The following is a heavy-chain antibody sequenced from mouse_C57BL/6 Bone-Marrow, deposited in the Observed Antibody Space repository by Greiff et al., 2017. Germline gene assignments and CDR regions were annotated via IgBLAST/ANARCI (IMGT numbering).Heavy chain of an antibody. CDR1: GYAFSSSW. Sequence: VQGVESGPELVKPGASVKISCKASGYAFSSSWMNWVKQRPGKGLEWIGRIYPGDGDTNYNGKFKGKATLTADKSSSTAYMQLSSLTSEDSAVYFCARFPFYYYGFAYWGQGTLVTVSA. CDR3: ARFPFYYYGFAY. J-gene: IGHJ3*01. D-gene: IGHD1-1*01. CDR2: IYPGDGDT. V-gene: IGHV1-82*01.